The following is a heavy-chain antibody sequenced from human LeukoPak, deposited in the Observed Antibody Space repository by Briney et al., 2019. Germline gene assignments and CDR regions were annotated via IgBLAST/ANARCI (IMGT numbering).Heavy chain of an antibody. CDR1: GYTFTVYY. CDR3: ATLFRGAAAGQYYYYYGMDV. D-gene: IGHD6-13*01. CDR2: INPNSGGT. V-gene: IGHV1-2*06. Sequence: ASVNVSCKASGYTFTVYYMHWVRQAPGQGLEWMGRINPNSGGTNYAQKFQGRVTMTRDTSISTAYMELSRLRSDDTAVYYCATLFRGAAAGQYYYYYGMDVWGQGTTVTVSS. J-gene: IGHJ6*02.